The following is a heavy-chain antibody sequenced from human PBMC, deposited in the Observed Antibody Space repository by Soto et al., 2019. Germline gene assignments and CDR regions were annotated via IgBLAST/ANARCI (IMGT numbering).Heavy chain of an antibody. J-gene: IGHJ6*02. Sequence: SETLSLTCTVSGGSISSYYWSWIRQPPGKGLEWIGYIYYSGSTNYNPSLKSRVTISVDTSKNQFSLKLSSVTAADTAVYYCARDRGGTTDYCYGIDDWGQGTTVTV. CDR1: GGSISSYY. D-gene: IGHD1-7*01. CDR2: IYYSGST. CDR3: ARDRGGTTDYCYGIDD. V-gene: IGHV4-59*01.